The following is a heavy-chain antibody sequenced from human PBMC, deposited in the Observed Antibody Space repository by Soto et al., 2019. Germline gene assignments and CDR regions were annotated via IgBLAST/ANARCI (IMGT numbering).Heavy chain of an antibody. Sequence: SETLSLTCAVSGGSISSGTSFWGWIRQPPGKGLEWIGSMFYSTNTYYNPSLKSRVTISVDTSKNQFSLKLSSVTAADTAVYYCARHSYGSGSYYNVYFDYWGQGTLVTAPQ. D-gene: IGHD3-10*01. CDR2: MFYSTNT. V-gene: IGHV4-39*01. J-gene: IGHJ4*02. CDR3: ARHSYGSGSYYNVYFDY. CDR1: GGSISSGTSF.